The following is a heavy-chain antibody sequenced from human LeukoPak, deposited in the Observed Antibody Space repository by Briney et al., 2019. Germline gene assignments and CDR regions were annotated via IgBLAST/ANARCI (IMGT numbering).Heavy chain of an antibody. CDR1: GYSFTGYY. V-gene: IGHV1-2*02. CDR3: AREGVGATMAN. CDR2: INPKSGGT. Sequence: ASVKVSCKASGYSFTGYYMHWVRQAPGQGLEWMGCINPKSGGTDYAQKFQGRVTMTRDTSISTAYMELSRLTSDDTAVYYCAREGVGATMANWGQGTLVTVSS. D-gene: IGHD1-26*01. J-gene: IGHJ4*02.